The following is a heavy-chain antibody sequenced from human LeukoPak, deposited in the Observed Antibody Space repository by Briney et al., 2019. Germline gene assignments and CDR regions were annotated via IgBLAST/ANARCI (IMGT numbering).Heavy chain of an antibody. Sequence: NPSVTLSLTCTVSGGSISRDNYYWSWIRQPPGKGLEWIGEINHSGSTNYNPSLKSRVTISVDTSKNQFSLKLSSVTAADTAVYYCARRRTYDSPNYWGQGTLVTVSS. CDR1: GGSISRDNYY. D-gene: IGHD3-16*01. CDR2: INHSGST. V-gene: IGHV4-39*07. J-gene: IGHJ4*02. CDR3: ARRRTYDSPNY.